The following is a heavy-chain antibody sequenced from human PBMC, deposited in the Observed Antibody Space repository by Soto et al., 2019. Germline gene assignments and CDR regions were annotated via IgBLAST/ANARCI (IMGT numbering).Heavy chain of an antibody. D-gene: IGHD3-22*01. CDR3: ARDRVYYDSSGYYYVPFDY. V-gene: IGHV1-18*04. CDR1: GYTFTNYG. J-gene: IGHJ4*02. CDR2: ISAYNGNT. Sequence: QVQLVQSGAEVKKPGASVKVSCKASGYTFTNYGFSWVRQAPGQGLEWMGWISAYNGNTNYAQKFQGRVTMTTDTSTSTAYMELRSLTSDDTAVFYCARDRVYYDSSGYYYVPFDYWGQGTLVTVSS.